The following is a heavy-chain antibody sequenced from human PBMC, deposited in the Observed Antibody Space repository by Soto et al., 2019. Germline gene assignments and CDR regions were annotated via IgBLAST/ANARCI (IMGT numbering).Heavy chain of an antibody. J-gene: IGHJ3*01. V-gene: IGHV3-48*02. Sequence: EVQLVESGGGLVQPGGSLRISCAASGFTFRDFALNWVRQAPGKGLEWISYISVTSGSIFYADSVKGRFTISRDDGRNLLYLQMNTLRDEATVVYFCVRDHIWAFDFWGRGTMVTVSS. CDR3: VRDHIWAFDF. CDR2: ISVTSGSI. D-gene: IGHD2-21*01. CDR1: GFTFRDFA.